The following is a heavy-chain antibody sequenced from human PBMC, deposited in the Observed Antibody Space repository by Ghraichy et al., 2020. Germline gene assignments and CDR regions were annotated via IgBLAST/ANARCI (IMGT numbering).Heavy chain of an antibody. CDR3: AKDTRISGTTFADY. J-gene: IGHJ4*02. CDR1: GFTFSSYA. CDR2: IGGSGGST. D-gene: IGHD1-20*01. V-gene: IGHV3-23*01. Sequence: GGSLRLSCAASGFTFSSYAMSWVRQAPGKGLEWVSAIGGSGGSTYYADSVKGRFTISRDNSKNTLYLQMNSLRAEDTAVYYCAKDTRISGTTFADYWGQGTLVTVSS.